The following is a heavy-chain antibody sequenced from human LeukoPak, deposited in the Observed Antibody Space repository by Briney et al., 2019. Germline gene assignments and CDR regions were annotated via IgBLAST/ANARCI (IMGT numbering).Heavy chain of an antibody. V-gene: IGHV1-2*06. Sequence: ASVKVSCKTSGYSFNSHHMHWVRQAPGQGLEWMGRINPDSGGTNYAQKFQGRVTMTRDTSISTAYMELSRLRSDDTAVYYCARDGGSSADFDYWGQGTLVTVSS. J-gene: IGHJ4*02. CDR3: ARDGGSSADFDY. CDR1: GYSFNSHH. CDR2: INPDSGGT. D-gene: IGHD1-26*01.